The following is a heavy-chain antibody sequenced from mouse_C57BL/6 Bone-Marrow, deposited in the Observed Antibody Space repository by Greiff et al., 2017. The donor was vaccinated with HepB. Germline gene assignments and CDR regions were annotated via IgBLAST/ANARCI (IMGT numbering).Heavy chain of an antibody. CDR1: GYTFTSYW. V-gene: IGHV1-72*01. Sequence: VKLMESGAELVKPGASVKLSCKASGYTFTSYWMHWVKQRPGRGLEWIGRIDPNSGGTKYNEKFKSKATLTVDKPSSTAYMQLSSLTSEDSAVYYCARETVRGLLWYFDYWGQGTTLTVSS. CDR3: ARETVRGLLWYFDY. CDR2: IDPNSGGT. J-gene: IGHJ2*01. D-gene: IGHD2-1*01.